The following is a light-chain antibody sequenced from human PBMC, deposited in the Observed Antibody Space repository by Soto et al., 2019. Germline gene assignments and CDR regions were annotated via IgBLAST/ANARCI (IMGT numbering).Light chain of an antibody. CDR1: TGAVTSGHY. CDR2: STS. V-gene: IGLV7-43*01. J-gene: IGLJ3*02. CDR3: LLYYGGTWV. Sequence: QAVVTQEPSLTVSPGGTVTLTCASSTGAVTSGHYLNWFQQKPGQAPRMLIYSTSNKHSWAPARFSGFLLGDRAALTLSGVQPEDEAEYHCLLYYGGTWVFGGGTKLTVL.